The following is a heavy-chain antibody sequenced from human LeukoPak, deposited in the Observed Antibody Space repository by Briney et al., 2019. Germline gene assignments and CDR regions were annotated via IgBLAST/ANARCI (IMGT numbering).Heavy chain of an antibody. Sequence: SETLSLTCTVSGGSISSGDYYWSWIRQPPGKGLEWIGYIYYSGSTYYNPSLKSRVTTSVDTSKNQFSLKLSSVTAADTAVYYCARGSITIFGVVIRRQAGFDPWGQGTLVTVSS. CDR2: IYYSGST. CDR1: GGSISSGDYY. D-gene: IGHD3-3*01. CDR3: ARGSITIFGVVIRRQAGFDP. V-gene: IGHV4-30-4*01. J-gene: IGHJ5*02.